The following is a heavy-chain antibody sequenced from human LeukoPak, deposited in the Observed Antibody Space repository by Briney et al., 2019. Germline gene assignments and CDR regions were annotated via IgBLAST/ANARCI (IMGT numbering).Heavy chain of an antibody. D-gene: IGHD5-12*01. Sequence: GGSLRLSCAAPGFTFSSYAMSWVRQAPGKGLEWVSAISGSGGSTYYADSVKGRFTISRDNSKNTLYLQMNSLRAEDTAVYYCAKDGRARDAFDIWGQGTMVTVSS. CDR2: ISGSGGST. J-gene: IGHJ3*02. CDR3: AKDGRARDAFDI. V-gene: IGHV3-23*01. CDR1: GFTFSSYA.